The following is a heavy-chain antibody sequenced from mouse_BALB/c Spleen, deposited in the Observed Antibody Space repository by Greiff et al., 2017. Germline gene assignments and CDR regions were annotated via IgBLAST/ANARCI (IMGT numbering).Heavy chain of an antibody. CDR1: GFSVTGDG. V-gene: IGHV2-6-7*01. CDR2: IWGDGST. J-gene: IGHJ3*01. D-gene: IGHD2-14*01. Sequence: VQRVESGPGLVAPSQSLSSTGTVSGFSVTGDGVNWVRQPPGKGLEWLGMIWGDGSTDYNSALKSRLSISKDNSKSQVFLKMNSLQTDDTARYYCARALSPYRYDEGLAYWGPGTLVTVSA. CDR3: ARALSPYRYDEGLAY.